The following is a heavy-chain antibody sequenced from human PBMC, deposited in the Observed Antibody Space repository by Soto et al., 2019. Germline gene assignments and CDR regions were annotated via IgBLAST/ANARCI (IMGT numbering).Heavy chain of an antibody. CDR3: ARDPYGDYGY. J-gene: IGHJ4*02. CDR2: INHSGST. D-gene: IGHD4-17*01. Sequence: SETLSLTCAVYGGSFSGYYWSWIRQPPGEGLEWIGEINHSGSTNYNPSLKSRVTISVDTSKNQFSLKLSSVTAADTAVYYCARDPYGDYGYWGQGTLVTVSS. V-gene: IGHV4-34*01. CDR1: GGSFSGYY.